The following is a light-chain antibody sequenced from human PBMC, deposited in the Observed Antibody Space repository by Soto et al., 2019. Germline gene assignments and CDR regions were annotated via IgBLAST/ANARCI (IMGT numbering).Light chain of an antibody. Sequence: QSALTQPASVSGSPGQSITISCTGTSSDVGVYNLVSWYQQHPGKAPKLLIYDVTKRPSGASDRFSGSKSANTASLTISGLQAEDEADYYCSSYAGGSDLVFGGGTKVTV. CDR2: DVT. J-gene: IGLJ2*01. V-gene: IGLV2-23*02. CDR1: SSDVGVYNL. CDR3: SSYAGGSDLV.